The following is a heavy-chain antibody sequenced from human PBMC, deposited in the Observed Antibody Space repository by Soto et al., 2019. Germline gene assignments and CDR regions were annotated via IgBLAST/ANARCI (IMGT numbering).Heavy chain of an antibody. V-gene: IGHV3-30-3*01. D-gene: IGHD3-3*01. CDR3: ASIYHYDFWSGPLDY. Sequence: GSLRLSCAASGFTFSSYAMHWVRQAPGKGLEWVAVISYDGSNKYYADSVKGRFTISRDNSKNTLYLQMNSLRAEDTAVYYCASIYHYDFWSGPLDYWGQGTLVTVSS. J-gene: IGHJ4*02. CDR2: ISYDGSNK. CDR1: GFTFSSYA.